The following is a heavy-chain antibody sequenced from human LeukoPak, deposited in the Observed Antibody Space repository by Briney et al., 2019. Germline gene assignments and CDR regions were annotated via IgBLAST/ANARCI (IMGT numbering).Heavy chain of an antibody. J-gene: IGHJ5*02. CDR2: ISYDGSNK. D-gene: IGHD3-3*01. Sequence: GGSLRLSCAASGFTFSSYGMHWVRQAPGKGLEWVAVISYDGSNKYYADSVKGRFTISRDNSKNTLYLQMNSLRAEDTAVYYCAKEGSGYYDFWSGSNWSDPWGQGTLVTVSS. CDR3: AKEGSGYYDFWSGSNWSDP. CDR1: GFTFSSYG. V-gene: IGHV3-30*18.